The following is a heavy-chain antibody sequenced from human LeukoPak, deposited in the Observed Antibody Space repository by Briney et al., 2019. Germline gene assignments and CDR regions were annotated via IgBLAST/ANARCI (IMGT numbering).Heavy chain of an antibody. Sequence: SETLSLTCTVSGGSISSSSYYWGWIRQPPGKGLEWIGSISYSGSLYYNPPLQSRISMSVDTSKNQFSLNLSSVTAADTAVYYCARISAPRDYFDFWGQGTLVTVSS. CDR3: ARISAPRDYFDF. CDR2: ISYSGSL. D-gene: IGHD3-16*02. CDR1: GGSISSSSYY. J-gene: IGHJ4*02. V-gene: IGHV4-39*07.